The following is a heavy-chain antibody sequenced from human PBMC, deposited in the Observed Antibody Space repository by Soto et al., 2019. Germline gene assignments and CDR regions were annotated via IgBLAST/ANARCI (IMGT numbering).Heavy chain of an antibody. J-gene: IGHJ4*02. V-gene: IGHV3-48*01. D-gene: IGHD6-13*01. CDR3: AKRGGSWYPIDY. CDR2: ISSGSSSI. Sequence: GGSLRLSCAASGFTFSSYIMYWVRQAPGKGLEWVSYISSGSSSIYYADSVRGRFTVSRDNDKNSLYLQMNSLRAEDTAVYYCAKRGGSWYPIDYWGQGTLVTVSS. CDR1: GFTFSSYI.